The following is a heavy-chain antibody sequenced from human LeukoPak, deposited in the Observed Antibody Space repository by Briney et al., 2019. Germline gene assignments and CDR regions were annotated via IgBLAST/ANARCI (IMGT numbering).Heavy chain of an antibody. J-gene: IGHJ5*02. CDR1: GYSNSSGYY. Sequence: PSETLSLTCTVSGYSNSSGYYWGWIRQPPGKGLEWIGSIYHSGSTYYNPSLKSRVTISVDTSKNQFSLKLSSVTAADTAVYYCARDDLYSSGWSPTFDPWGQGTLVTVSS. V-gene: IGHV4-38-2*02. D-gene: IGHD6-19*01. CDR2: IYHSGST. CDR3: ARDDLYSSGWSPTFDP.